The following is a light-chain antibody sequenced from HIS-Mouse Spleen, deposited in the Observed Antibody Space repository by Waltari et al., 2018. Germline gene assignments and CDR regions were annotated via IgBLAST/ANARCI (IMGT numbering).Light chain of an antibody. J-gene: IGKJ3*01. CDR3: QQSYSTLT. Sequence: DIQMTQSPSTLSASVGDRVTITCRASQSISSWLDWYQQKPGKAPKLLIYAASSLQSGVPSRFSGSGSGTDFTLTISSLQPEDFATYYCQQSYSTLTFGPGTKVDIK. CDR1: QSISSW. V-gene: IGKV1-39*01. CDR2: AAS.